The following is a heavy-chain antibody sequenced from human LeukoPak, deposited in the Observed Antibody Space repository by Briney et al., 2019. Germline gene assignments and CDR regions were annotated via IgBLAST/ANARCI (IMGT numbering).Heavy chain of an antibody. CDR1: GFTFSSHG. D-gene: IGHD4-17*01. CDR3: ARTTVTYYYYYMDV. V-gene: IGHV3-48*04. Sequence: GGTLRLSCEASGFTFSSHGMNWVRQAPGKGLEWLSHISTSGSSIHYADSVKGRFTISRDNAKNSLYLQMNSLRAEDTAVYYCARTTVTYYYYYMDVWGKGTTVTVSS. CDR2: ISTSGSSI. J-gene: IGHJ6*03.